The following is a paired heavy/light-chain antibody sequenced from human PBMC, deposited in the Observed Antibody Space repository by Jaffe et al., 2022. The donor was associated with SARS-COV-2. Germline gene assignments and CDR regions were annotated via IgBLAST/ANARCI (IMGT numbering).Light chain of an antibody. CDR1: QGIRID. CDR2: AAS. CDR3: LQDYSYPRT. J-gene: IGKJ1*01. Sequence: AIQMTQSPSSLSASVGDRVTITCRASQGIRIDLGWYQQKPGKAPKLLIYAASSLQSGVPSRFSGSGSGTDFTLTISSLQPEDFATYYCLQDYSYPRTFGQGTKVEMK. V-gene: IGKV1-6*01.
Heavy chain of an antibody. D-gene: IGHD2-2*01. CDR1: GFSVTRNY. CDR3: ARSPPPQLYQYGMDV. J-gene: IGHJ6*02. CDR2: ISSGDTT. Sequence: EVQLVESGGGLVQPGESLRLSCAASGFSVTRNYMTWVRQAPGKGLEWVSLISSGDTTYYADSVKGRFTLSRDNSKNTVYIQMNSLRPEDTAVYYCARSPPPQLYQYGMDVWGQGTTVTVSS. V-gene: IGHV3-66*02.